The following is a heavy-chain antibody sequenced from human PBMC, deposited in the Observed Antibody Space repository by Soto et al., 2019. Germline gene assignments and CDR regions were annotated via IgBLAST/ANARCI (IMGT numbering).Heavy chain of an antibody. Sequence: GESLKISCQGSGYSFTSYWISWVRQMPGKGLEWMGRIDPSDSYTNYSPSFQGHVTISADKTISTAYLQWSSLKAADTAMYYCARHGPLGVRWFDPWGQGTLVTVSS. D-gene: IGHD3-10*01. CDR3: ARHGPLGVRWFDP. CDR2: IDPSDSYT. V-gene: IGHV5-10-1*01. CDR1: GYSFTSYW. J-gene: IGHJ5*02.